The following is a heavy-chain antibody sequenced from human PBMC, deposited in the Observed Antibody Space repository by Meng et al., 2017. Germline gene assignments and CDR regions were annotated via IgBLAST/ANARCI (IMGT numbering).Heavy chain of an antibody. V-gene: IGHV1-69*01. J-gene: IGHJ5*02. CDR2: IIPIFGTA. D-gene: IGHD4-17*01. CDR3: ARDYGDYAWIAKRWFDP. Sequence: QLQLGRPGVKVKSAGSSLKDSCKASRGNFSSYAISWVRQAPGQGLEWMGAIIPIFGTANYAQKFQGRVTITADESTSTAYMELSSLRSEDTAVYYCARDYGDYAWIAKRWFDPWGQGTLVTVSS. CDR1: RGNFSSYA.